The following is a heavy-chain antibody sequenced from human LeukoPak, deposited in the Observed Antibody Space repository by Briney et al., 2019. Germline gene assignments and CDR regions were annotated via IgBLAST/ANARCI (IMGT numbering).Heavy chain of an antibody. J-gene: IGHJ4*02. D-gene: IGHD5-18*01. CDR1: GGSISSYY. Sequence: SETLSLTCTVSGGSISSYYWSWIRQPPGKGLEWIGYICYSGSSNYNPSLKSRVTTSVDTSRNQFSLKLSSVTAADTAIYYCARGRGYSFGCDFWGQGTLVTVSS. CDR2: ICYSGSS. CDR3: ARGRGYSFGCDF. V-gene: IGHV4-59*01.